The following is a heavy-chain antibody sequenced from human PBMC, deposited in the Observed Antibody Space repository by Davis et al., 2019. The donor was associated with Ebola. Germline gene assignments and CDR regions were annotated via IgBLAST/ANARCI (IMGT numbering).Heavy chain of an antibody. D-gene: IGHD2-8*02. CDR1: GGSFSGYY. V-gene: IGHV4-34*01. CDR3: ARGRKWDIVLVVYAYFDY. Sequence: SQTLSLTCAVYGGSFSGYYWSWIRQPPGKGLEWIGEINHSGSTNYNPSLKSRVTISVDTSKNQFPLKLSSVTAADTAVYYCARGRKWDIVLVVYAYFDYWGQGTLVTVSS. J-gene: IGHJ4*02. CDR2: INHSGST.